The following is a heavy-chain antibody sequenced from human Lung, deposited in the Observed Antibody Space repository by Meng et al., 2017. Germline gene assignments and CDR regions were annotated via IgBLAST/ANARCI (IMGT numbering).Heavy chain of an antibody. CDR1: GFTFSSYW. CDR2: INSDGSGT. D-gene: IGHD3-10*01. V-gene: IGHV3-74*01. Sequence: GESLKISCAASGFTFSSYWMHWVRHAPGKGLLWVSRINSDGSGTAYADSVKGRFTISRDNAKNTLYLQMNSLRAEDTAVYYGARGGYYGSGSYEYWGQGTLVTVSS. J-gene: IGHJ4*02. CDR3: ARGGYYGSGSYEY.